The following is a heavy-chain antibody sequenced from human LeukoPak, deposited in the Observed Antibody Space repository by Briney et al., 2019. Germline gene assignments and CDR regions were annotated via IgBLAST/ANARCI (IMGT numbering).Heavy chain of an antibody. CDR3: AKTTGDLRHDKYYFDY. Sequence: ASVKVSCKASGYTFTSYGISWVRQAPGQGLEWMGWISAYNGNTNYAQKLQGRVTMTTDTSTSTAYMELRSLRSDDTAVYYCAKTTGDLRHDKYYFDYWGQGTLVTVSS. J-gene: IGHJ4*02. CDR1: GYTFTSYG. D-gene: IGHD3-16*01. CDR2: ISAYNGNT. V-gene: IGHV1-18*01.